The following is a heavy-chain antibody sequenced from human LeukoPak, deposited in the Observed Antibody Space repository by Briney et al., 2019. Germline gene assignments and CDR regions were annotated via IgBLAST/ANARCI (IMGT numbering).Heavy chain of an antibody. V-gene: IGHV4-34*01. CDR1: GGSFSGYY. CDR2: INHSGST. D-gene: IGHD3-16*02. Sequence: SETLSLTCAVYGGSFSGYYWSWIRQPPGKGLEWIGEINHSGSTNYNPSLKSRVTISVDTSKNQFSLKLSSVTAADTVVYYCARAKSYQRWFDPWGQGTLVTVSS. CDR3: ARAKSYQRWFDP. J-gene: IGHJ5*02.